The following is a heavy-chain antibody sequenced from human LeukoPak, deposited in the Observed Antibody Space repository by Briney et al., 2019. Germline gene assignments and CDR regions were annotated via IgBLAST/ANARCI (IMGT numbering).Heavy chain of an antibody. CDR1: GFTFSSYG. J-gene: IGHJ4*02. V-gene: IGHV3-30*18. Sequence: GGSLRLSCAASGFTFSSYGMQWVRQAPGKGLEWVAVISSDGRNEYYADSVKGRFTITRDNSKNTLYLQMNSLRAEDTAVYYCAKDRGPNTDSYDYWGQGTQVTVSS. CDR3: AKDRGPNTDSYDY. CDR2: ISSDGRNE. D-gene: IGHD2-2*02.